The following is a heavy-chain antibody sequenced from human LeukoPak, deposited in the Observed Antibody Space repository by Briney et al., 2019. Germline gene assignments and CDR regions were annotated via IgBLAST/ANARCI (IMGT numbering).Heavy chain of an antibody. J-gene: IGHJ3*01. CDR1: GVTFSSYA. CDR3: AKDGVKGNNAYDAFDL. V-gene: IGHV3-23*01. Sequence: GGSLRLSCAASGVTFSSYAMSWVRQAPGKGLEWVSSISPGGGSTYYADSVRGRFTISRDNSKNTLYLHMNSLRVDDTAVYYCAKDGVKGNNAYDAFDLWGQGTMVTVSS. CDR2: ISPGGGST. D-gene: IGHD1/OR15-1a*01.